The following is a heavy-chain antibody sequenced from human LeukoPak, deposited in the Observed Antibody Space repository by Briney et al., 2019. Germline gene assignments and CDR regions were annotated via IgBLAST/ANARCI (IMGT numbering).Heavy chain of an antibody. Sequence: PSETLSLTRTVSGGSISSYYWSWIRQPPGKGLEWIGYIYYSGSTNYNPSLKSRVTISVDTSKNQFSPKLSSVTAADTAVYYCARARHYDILTGYYWFDPWGQGTLVTVSS. CDR1: GGSISSYY. J-gene: IGHJ5*02. D-gene: IGHD3-9*01. CDR3: ARARHYDILTGYYWFDP. CDR2: IYYSGST. V-gene: IGHV4-59*01.